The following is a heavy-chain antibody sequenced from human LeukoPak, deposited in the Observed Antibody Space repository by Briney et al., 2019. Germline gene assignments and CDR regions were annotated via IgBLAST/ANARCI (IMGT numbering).Heavy chain of an antibody. D-gene: IGHD1-26*01. V-gene: IGHV1-69*06. CDR3: ASLYSEGYFDY. Sequence: GASVKVSCKASGGTFSSYAISWVRQAPGQGLEWMGGIIPIFGTANYAQKFQGRVTITADKSTSTAYMELSSLRSEDTAVYYCASLYSEGYFDYWGQGTLVTVSS. J-gene: IGHJ4*02. CDR1: GGTFSSYA. CDR2: IIPIFGTA.